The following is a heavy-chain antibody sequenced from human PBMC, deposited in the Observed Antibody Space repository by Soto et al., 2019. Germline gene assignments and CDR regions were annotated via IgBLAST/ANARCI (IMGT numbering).Heavy chain of an antibody. J-gene: IGHJ4*02. D-gene: IGHD3-22*01. CDR1: GFPFSIYA. V-gene: IGHV3-23*01. CDR3: AKVSVITMLGVSGFDY. Sequence: GGSLRLSCAASGFPFSIYAMSWVRQSPGKGLEWVSAISVSGGSTYYADSVKGRFTISRDNSKNTLYLQMNSLRAEDTAVYYCAKVSVITMLGVSGFDYWGQGALVTVSS. CDR2: ISVSGGST.